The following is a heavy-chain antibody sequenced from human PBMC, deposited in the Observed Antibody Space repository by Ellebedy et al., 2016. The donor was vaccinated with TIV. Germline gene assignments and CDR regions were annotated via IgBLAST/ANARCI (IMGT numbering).Heavy chain of an antibody. CDR2: INHSGST. CDR3: ARGYYDSSGYPRRYYFDY. D-gene: IGHD3-22*01. J-gene: IGHJ4*02. V-gene: IGHV4-34*01. CDR1: GGSFSGYY. Sequence: MPSETLSLTCAVYGGSFSGYYWSWIRQPPGKGLEWIGEINHSGSTNYNPSLKSRVTISVDTSKNQFSLKLSSVTAADTAVYYCARGYYDSSGYPRRYYFDYWGQGTLVTVSS.